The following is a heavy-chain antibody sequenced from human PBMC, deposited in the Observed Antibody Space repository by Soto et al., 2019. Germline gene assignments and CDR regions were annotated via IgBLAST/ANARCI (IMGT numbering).Heavy chain of an antibody. Sequence: EVQLLESGGGLVQPGGSLRLSCAAAGFTFSNYALTWVRQSPGKGLEWVSTFSGSGGSTYYADSVRCRFTISRDNSKNTLCLQMNSLRVEDTAIYYCARDWTGDTCPCLDVWGKGTTVSVSS. CDR3: ARDWTGDTCPCLDV. CDR2: FSGSGGST. V-gene: IGHV3-23*01. D-gene: IGHD3-3*01. J-gene: IGHJ6*04. CDR1: GFTFSNYA.